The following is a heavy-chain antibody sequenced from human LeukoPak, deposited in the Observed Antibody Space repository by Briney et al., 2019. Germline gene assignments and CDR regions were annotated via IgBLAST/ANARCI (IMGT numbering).Heavy chain of an antibody. CDR3: VGWVGH. Sequence: GGSLRLSCAASGFTVSSNFMSWVRQAPGKGLEWVSIICSGGNTYYADSVKGRFTISRDNSKNTLYLQMNSLRAEDTAVFYCVGWVGHWGQGTLVTVSS. CDR1: GFTVSSNF. D-gene: IGHD3-10*01. V-gene: IGHV3-53*01. CDR2: ICSGGNT. J-gene: IGHJ4*02.